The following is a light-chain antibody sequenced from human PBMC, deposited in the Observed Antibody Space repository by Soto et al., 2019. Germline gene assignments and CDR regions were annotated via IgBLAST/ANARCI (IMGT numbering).Light chain of an antibody. Sequence: QSALTQPASVSGSPGQSITVSCTGTISDVGTYNYVSWYQQHPGKAPKLLIYDDNKRPSGIPDRFSGSKSGTSATLGITGFQTGDEADYYCGSWDSSLSAYVFGTGTKLTVL. CDR3: GSWDSSLSAYV. J-gene: IGLJ1*01. CDR2: DDN. CDR1: ISDVGTYNY. V-gene: IGLV1-51*01.